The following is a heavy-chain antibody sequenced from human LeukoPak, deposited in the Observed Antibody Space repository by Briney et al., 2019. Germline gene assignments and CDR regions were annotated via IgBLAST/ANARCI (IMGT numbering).Heavy chain of an antibody. V-gene: IGHV4-34*01. Sequence: SETLSLTCTVSGGSISSYYWSWIRQPPGKGLEWIGEINHSGSTNYNPSLKSRVTISVDTSKNQFSLKLSSVTAADTAVYYCARGTYYYDSSGYQGFDYWGQGTLVTVSS. CDR3: ARGTYYYDSSGYQGFDY. D-gene: IGHD3-22*01. CDR2: INHSGST. J-gene: IGHJ4*02. CDR1: GGSISSYY.